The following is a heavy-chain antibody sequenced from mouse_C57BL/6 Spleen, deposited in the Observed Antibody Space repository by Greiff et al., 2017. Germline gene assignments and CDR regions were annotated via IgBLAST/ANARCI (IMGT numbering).Heavy chain of an antibody. CDR1: GFNIKDYY. CDR2: IDPEDGET. D-gene: IGHD1-1*01. J-gene: IGHJ2*01. Sequence: EVQLQQSGAELVKPGASVKLSCTASGFNIKDYYMHWVKQRTEQGLEWIGRIDPEDGETTYAPKFQGKATITADTSSNTAYLQLVRLASEDTAVYYCAISDYYGSSYGYWGQGTTLTVSS. CDR3: AISDYYGSSYGY. V-gene: IGHV14-2*01.